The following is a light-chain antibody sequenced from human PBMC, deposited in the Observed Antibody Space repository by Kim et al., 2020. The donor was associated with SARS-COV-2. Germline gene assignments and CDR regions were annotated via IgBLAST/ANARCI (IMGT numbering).Light chain of an antibody. CDR2: QTS. CDR1: QSFSSW. CDR3: QQYNSYPIT. J-gene: IGKJ5*01. V-gene: IGKV1-5*03. Sequence: ASVGDRVTITCRASQSFSSWLAWYQQKPGKAPKLLIYQTSSLQSGVPSRFSGSRSGTEFTLTINSLQPDDFATYYCQQYNSYPITFGQGTRLEIK.